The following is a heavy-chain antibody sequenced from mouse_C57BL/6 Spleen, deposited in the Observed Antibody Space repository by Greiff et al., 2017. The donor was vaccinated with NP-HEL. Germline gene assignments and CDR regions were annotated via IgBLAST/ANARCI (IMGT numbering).Heavy chain of an antibody. Sequence: QVQLKQSGAELVKAGASVKMSCKASGYTFTSYWMHWVKQRLGQGLEWFAETNPTNGRTYYNEKFKSKATLTVDKSSSTAYMLLSGPTFEDSAVYYCAKIKKIVSTYVDYCGQGTTLTDSS. CDR2: TNPTNGRT. J-gene: IGHJ2*01. D-gene: IGHD2-5*01. V-gene: IGHV1S81*02. CDR3: AKIKKIVSTYVDY. CDR1: GYTFTSYW.